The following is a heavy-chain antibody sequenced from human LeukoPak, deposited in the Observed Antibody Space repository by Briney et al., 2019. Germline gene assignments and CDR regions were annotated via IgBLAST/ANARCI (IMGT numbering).Heavy chain of an antibody. Sequence: GGSLRLSCVDSGFTFTKAWMSWVRQPAGKGREWVGWIKRKTDGETTNYAEPVRGRFTIPRDDSKSAVYLQMNSLKIEDTAVYYCTTDLGTYYHGSQRLIPIDYWGQGTLVTVSS. CDR1: GFTFTKAW. V-gene: IGHV3-15*01. J-gene: IGHJ4*02. CDR2: IKRKTDGETT. D-gene: IGHD3-10*01. CDR3: TTDLGTYYHGSQRLIPIDY.